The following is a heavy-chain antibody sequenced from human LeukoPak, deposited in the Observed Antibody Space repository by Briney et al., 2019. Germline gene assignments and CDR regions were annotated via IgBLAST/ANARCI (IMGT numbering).Heavy chain of an antibody. CDR2: ISPSGGST. CDR1: GYTFTSNY. V-gene: IGHV1-46*01. J-gene: IGHJ4*02. D-gene: IGHD2-15*01. Sequence: GASVKVSCKAFGYTFTSNYMHWVRQAPGQGPEWMGVISPSGGSTTYAQKFQGRVTMTRDMSTSTVYMELSSLRSEDTAVYYCARDSPNCSGGSCYASYYFDYWGQGTLVTVSS. CDR3: ARDSPNCSGGSCYASYYFDY.